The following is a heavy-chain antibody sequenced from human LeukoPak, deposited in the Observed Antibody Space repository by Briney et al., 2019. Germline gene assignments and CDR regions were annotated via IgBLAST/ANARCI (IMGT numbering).Heavy chain of an antibody. Sequence: ASVNVSCKASGYTFSSYGMHWVRQAPGQRLEWMGWINAGNGNTKYSQKFQGRVTITRDTSASAAYMVLSSLRSEDTAVYYCEREGSAVTTYNWFDPWGQGTLVTVSS. CDR1: GYTFSSYG. D-gene: IGHD4-17*01. CDR2: INAGNGNT. CDR3: EREGSAVTTYNWFDP. J-gene: IGHJ5*02. V-gene: IGHV1-3*01.